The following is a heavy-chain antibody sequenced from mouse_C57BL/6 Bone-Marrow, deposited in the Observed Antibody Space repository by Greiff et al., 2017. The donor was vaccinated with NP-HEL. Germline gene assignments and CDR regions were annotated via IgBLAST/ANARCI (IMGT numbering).Heavy chain of an antibody. CDR3: ANGYPFDY. V-gene: IGHV1-50*01. CDR2: IDPSDSYT. Sequence: QVHVKQPGAELVKPGASVKLSCKASGYTFTSYWMQWVKQRPGQGLEWIGEIDPSDSYTNYNQKFKGKATLTEDTSSSSAYMQLSSLTSEDSAVYYCANGYPFDYWGQGTTLTVSS. J-gene: IGHJ2*01. D-gene: IGHD2-14*01. CDR1: GYTFTSYW.